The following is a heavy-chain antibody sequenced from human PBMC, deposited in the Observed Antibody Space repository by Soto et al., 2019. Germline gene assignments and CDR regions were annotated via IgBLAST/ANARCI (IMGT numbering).Heavy chain of an antibody. J-gene: IGHJ6*02. CDR3: ARDLSPHYSSSSLDYYYSMDV. CDR1: GGSLSGGTNY. V-gene: IGHV4-61*01. CDR2: IYDRGST. Sequence: SETLSLTCTVSGGSLSGGTNYWSWVRQSPGKEMEWIGYIYDRGSTKYNPSLKSRVTISQYTSSNQFSLTMNSVTAADTAVYYCARDLSPHYSSSSLDYYYSMDVWGQGTTVTVSS. D-gene: IGHD6-6*01.